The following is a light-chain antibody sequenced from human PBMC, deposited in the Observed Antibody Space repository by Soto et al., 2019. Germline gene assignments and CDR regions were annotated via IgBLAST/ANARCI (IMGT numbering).Light chain of an antibody. CDR3: QQYDNWPPWT. J-gene: IGKJ1*01. CDR2: GAS. V-gene: IGKV3-15*01. Sequence: EIVMTQSPATLSVSPGERATLSCRASQGVSTNLAWYQQKPGQAPRLLIYGASTRATGIPASFSGSGSGTDFPLTISSLQSEEFAVYYCQQYDNWPPWTFGQGTKVEIK. CDR1: QGVSTN.